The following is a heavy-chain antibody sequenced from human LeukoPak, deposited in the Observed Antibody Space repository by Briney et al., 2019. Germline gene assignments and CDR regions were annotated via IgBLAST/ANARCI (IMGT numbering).Heavy chain of an antibody. J-gene: IGHJ4*02. V-gene: IGHV3-23*01. CDR3: AKDGLYYDGSEHVYYFDS. Sequence: GGSLRLSCAASGFTFSRSAMTWVRQGPGTGLEFVASIIYSGGATYYADSVKGRFTISRDNSKNTLYLQMNSLRAEGTALYYCAKDGLYYDGSEHVYYFDSWGQGTLVTVSS. CDR1: GFTFSRSA. CDR2: IIYSGGAT. D-gene: IGHD3-22*01.